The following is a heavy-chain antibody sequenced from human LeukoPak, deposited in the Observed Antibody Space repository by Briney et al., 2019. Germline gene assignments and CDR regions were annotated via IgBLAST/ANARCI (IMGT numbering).Heavy chain of an antibody. CDR1: GFTFSSYW. D-gene: IGHD2-15*01. CDR3: AREKFYCSGGSCYLNWFDP. J-gene: IGHJ5*02. V-gene: IGHV3-7*03. CDR2: ITQDGSEK. Sequence: GGSLRLSCAASGFTFSSYWMSWVRQAPGKGLEWVANITQDGSEKYYVDSVKGRFTISRDNAKNSLYLQMNSLRAEDTAVYYCAREKFYCSGGSCYLNWFDPWGQRTLVTVSS.